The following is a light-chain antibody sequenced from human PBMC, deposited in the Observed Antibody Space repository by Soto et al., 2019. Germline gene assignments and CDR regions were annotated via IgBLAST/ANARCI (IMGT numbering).Light chain of an antibody. CDR2: AAS. CDR3: QQYGSSPRT. Sequence: DIQLTQSPSFLSASAGDRVTITCRASQAISNFLAWYQQKPGRAPKLLIYAASTLQSGVPSRFSGSGSGTEFTLTISSLQPEDFAVYYCQQYGSSPRTFGQGTKVEIK. V-gene: IGKV1-9*01. J-gene: IGKJ1*01. CDR1: QAISNF.